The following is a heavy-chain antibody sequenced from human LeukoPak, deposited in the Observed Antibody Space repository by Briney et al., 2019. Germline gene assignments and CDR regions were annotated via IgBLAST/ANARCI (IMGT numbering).Heavy chain of an antibody. D-gene: IGHD3-10*01. CDR2: IYYSGSP. CDR3: ARASGGDGSGSL. V-gene: IGHV4-59*01. J-gene: IGHJ4*02. CDR1: GDSIRTYY. Sequence: SETLSLTCSVSGDSIRTYYWSWIRQPPGKGLEWIGYIYYSGSPDYNPSLKSRVTISVNTSKNQFSLNLSSVTAADTAMYYCARASGGDGSGSLWGQGTLVTVSS.